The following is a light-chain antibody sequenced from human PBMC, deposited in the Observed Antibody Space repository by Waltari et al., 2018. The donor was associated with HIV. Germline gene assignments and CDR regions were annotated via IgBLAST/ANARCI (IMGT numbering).Light chain of an antibody. V-gene: IGKV1-12*01. J-gene: IGKJ4*01. CDR2: TTS. Sequence: ITMTQSQSFVSASVGHRITITCRASQDIGSWLAWYQQKSGKAPSLLIYTTSSLSSGVPERFSGGGSGTEFTLTISSLQAEDVAMYYCQQGHSFPPTFGGGTKVEIK. CDR1: QDIGSW. CDR3: QQGHSFPPT.